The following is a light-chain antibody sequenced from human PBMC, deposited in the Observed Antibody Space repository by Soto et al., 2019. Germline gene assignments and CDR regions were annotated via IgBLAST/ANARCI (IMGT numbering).Light chain of an antibody. V-gene: IGLV2-14*01. J-gene: IGLJ1*01. Sequence: QSVLTQPASVSGSPGQSITISCTGTSSDVGGYHYVSWYQQHPGKAPKLMIYDVSKRPSGVSNRFSGSKSGNTASLTISGLQAEDEADYYCSSYISSSTLNVFGTGTKLTVL. CDR3: SSYISSSTLNV. CDR2: DVS. CDR1: SSDVGGYHY.